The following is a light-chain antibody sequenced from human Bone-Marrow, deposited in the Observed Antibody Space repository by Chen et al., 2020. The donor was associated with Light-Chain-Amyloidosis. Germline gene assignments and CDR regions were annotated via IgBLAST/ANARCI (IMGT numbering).Light chain of an antibody. CDR3: QSADSSGTYGVI. CDR2: RDT. V-gene: IGLV3-25*03. J-gene: IGLJ2*01. Sequence: SYELTHPPSVSVSPGQTARITCSGDDLPTKYAYWYQQKPGQAPVLVIHRDTERPSGISERFSGSSSGTTATLTISGVQAEDEADYHSQSADSSGTYGVIFGGGTKLTVL. CDR1: DLPTKY.